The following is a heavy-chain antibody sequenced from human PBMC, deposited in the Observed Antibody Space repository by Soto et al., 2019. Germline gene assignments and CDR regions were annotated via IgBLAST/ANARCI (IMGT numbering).Heavy chain of an antibody. CDR2: IHPSGST. CDR3: ARVPDY. CDR1: GGSFCAYY. Sequence: PSETLSLTCAVYGGSFCAYYRNWIRQPPGKGLEWIGEIHPSGSTNYNPSLKSRVTISLDTSKDQFSLMLSSVTAVDTAVYYCARVPDYWGQGTLVTVSS. D-gene: IGHD2-2*01. V-gene: IGHV4-34*01. J-gene: IGHJ4*02.